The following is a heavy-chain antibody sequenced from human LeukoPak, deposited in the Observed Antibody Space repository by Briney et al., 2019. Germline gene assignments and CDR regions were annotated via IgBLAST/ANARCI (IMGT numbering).Heavy chain of an antibody. CDR2: ISSSSSYI. V-gene: IGHV3-21*01. CDR1: GFTFSSYS. J-gene: IGHJ4*02. D-gene: IGHD4-23*01. CDR3: SSDGGKNFDY. Sequence: GGSLRLSCAASGFTFSSYSMNWVRQAPGKGLEWVSSISSSSSYIYYADSVKGRFTISRDNAKNSLYLQMNSLRAEDTAVYYCSSDGGKNFDYWGQGTLVTVSS.